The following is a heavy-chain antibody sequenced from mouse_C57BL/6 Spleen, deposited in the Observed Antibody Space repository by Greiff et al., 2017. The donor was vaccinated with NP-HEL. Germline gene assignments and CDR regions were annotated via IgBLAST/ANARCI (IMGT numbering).Heavy chain of an antibody. J-gene: IGHJ1*03. Sequence: EVQLQQSVAELVRPGASVKLSCTASGFNIKNTYMHWVKQRPEQGLEWTGRIDPANGNTKYAPKFQGKATITADTSSNTAYLQLSSLTSEDTAIYYCAPYYGSPYWYFDVWGTGTTVTVSS. CDR3: APYYGSPYWYFDV. CDR2: IDPANGNT. D-gene: IGHD1-1*01. V-gene: IGHV14-3*01. CDR1: GFNIKNTY.